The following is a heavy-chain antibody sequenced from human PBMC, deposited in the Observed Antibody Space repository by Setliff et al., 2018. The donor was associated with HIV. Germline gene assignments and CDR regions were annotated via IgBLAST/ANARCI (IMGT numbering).Heavy chain of an antibody. CDR1: GFTFSKYW. CDR3: VMFSASSG. D-gene: IGHD6-6*01. V-gene: IGHV3-74*01. Sequence: PGEFLKISCAASGFTFSKYWMHWVRQAPGQGLVWVSGINNDTTITTYADSVKGRFSISRDNAKNTLYLQMNGLRGEDTAVYYCVMFSASSGWGQGTQVTVSS. J-gene: IGHJ4*02. CDR2: INNDTTIT.